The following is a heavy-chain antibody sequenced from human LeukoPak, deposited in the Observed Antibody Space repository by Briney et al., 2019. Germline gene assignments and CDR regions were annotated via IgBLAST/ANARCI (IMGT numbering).Heavy chain of an antibody. CDR2: IHPSGGGT. CDR3: ARMAMDPAMVTNFFDL. D-gene: IGHD5-18*01. V-gene: IGHV1-46*01. J-gene: IGHJ4*02. CDR1: GYTFTDYY. Sequence: VASVKISCKASGYTFTDYYMYWVRRAPGQGPECMGVIHPSGGGTTYAQKFQGRVTPTKDTATSTVYIELSSLRSDDTAVYYCARMAMDPAMVTNFFDLWGQGTLLIVSA.